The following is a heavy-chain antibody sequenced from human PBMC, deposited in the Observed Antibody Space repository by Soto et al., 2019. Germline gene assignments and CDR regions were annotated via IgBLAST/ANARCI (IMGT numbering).Heavy chain of an antibody. CDR2: IYYSGST. V-gene: IGHV4-31*03. D-gene: IGHD2-15*01. CDR1: GGSISSGGYY. J-gene: IGHJ5*02. Sequence: SETLSLTCTVSGGSISSGGYYWSWIRQHPGKGLEWIGYIYYSGSTYYNPSLKSRVTISVDTSKNQFSLKLSSVTAADTAVYYCARDRHTRYCSGGSCYSYNWFDPWGQGTLVTV. CDR3: ARDRHTRYCSGGSCYSYNWFDP.